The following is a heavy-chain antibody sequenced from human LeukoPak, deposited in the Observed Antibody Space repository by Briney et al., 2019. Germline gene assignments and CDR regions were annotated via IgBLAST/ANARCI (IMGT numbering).Heavy chain of an antibody. J-gene: IGHJ4*02. Sequence: SQTLSLTCAVYGGSFSGYYWSWIRQPPGKGLEWIGEINHSGSTNYNPSLKSRVTISVDTSKNQFSLKLSSVTAADTAVYYWAREAQGRGYWGEGSLVTVCS. D-gene: IGHD3-10*01. CDR2: INHSGST. CDR1: GGSFSGYY. V-gene: IGHV4-34*01. CDR3: AREAQGRGY.